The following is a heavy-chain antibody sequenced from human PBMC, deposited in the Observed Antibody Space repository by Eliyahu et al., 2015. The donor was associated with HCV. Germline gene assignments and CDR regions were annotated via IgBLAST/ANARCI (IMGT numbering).Heavy chain of an antibody. CDR2: ISTGNANT. V-gene: IGHV1-3*04. D-gene: IGHD1-26*01. Sequence: LEWMGWISTGNANTKYSQKFQGRVTITRDTSASTAYMELSSLRSEDTAVYYCARGQGATRWFDPWGQGTLVTVSS. J-gene: IGHJ5*02. CDR3: ARGQGATRWFDP.